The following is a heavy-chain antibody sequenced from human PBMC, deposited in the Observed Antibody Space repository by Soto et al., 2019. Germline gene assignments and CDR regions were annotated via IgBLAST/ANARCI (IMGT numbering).Heavy chain of an antibody. CDR2: ISAYNGNT. J-gene: IGHJ4*02. Sequence: ASVKVSCKASGYTFTSYGISWVRQAPGQRLEWMGWISAYNGNTKYAQKFQGRVTITRDTSASTAYMELSSLRSEDTAVYYCARSIVVVTALDYWGQGTLVTVSS. CDR1: GYTFTSYG. CDR3: ARSIVVVTALDY. D-gene: IGHD2-21*02. V-gene: IGHV1-18*01.